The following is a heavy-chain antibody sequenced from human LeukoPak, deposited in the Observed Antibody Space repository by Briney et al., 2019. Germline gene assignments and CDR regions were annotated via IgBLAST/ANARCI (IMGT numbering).Heavy chain of an antibody. CDR2: IYYSGST. CDR3: ARVVSSGCFDY. CDR1: GGSISSSSYY. V-gene: IGHV4-39*07. Sequence: PSETLSLTCTVSGGSISSSSYYWGWIRQPPGKGLEWIGSIYYSGSTYYNPSLKSRVTISVDTSKNQFSLKLSSVTAADTAVYHCARVVSSGCFDYWGQGTLVTVSS. D-gene: IGHD6-19*01. J-gene: IGHJ4*02.